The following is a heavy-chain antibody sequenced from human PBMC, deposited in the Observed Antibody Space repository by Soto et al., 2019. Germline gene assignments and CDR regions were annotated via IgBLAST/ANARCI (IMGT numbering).Heavy chain of an antibody. Sequence: GESLKISCKGSGYSFTSYWIGWVRQMPGKGLEWMGIIYPGDSDTRYSPSFQGQVTISADRSISTAYLQWSSLTAADTAKYYCARHAHLRERCGYNCCYMDVWGKGTTVTGSS. CDR1: GYSFTSYW. CDR2: IYPGDSDT. J-gene: IGHJ6*03. V-gene: IGHV5-51*01. D-gene: IGHD2-21*01. CDR3: ARHAHLRERCGYNCCYMDV.